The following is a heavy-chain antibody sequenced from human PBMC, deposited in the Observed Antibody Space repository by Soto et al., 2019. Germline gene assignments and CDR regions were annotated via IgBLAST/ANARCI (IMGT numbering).Heavy chain of an antibody. Sequence: GGSLRVSCAASGFTFSSYAMHWGRQAPGKGLEWVAVISYDGSNKYYADSVKGRFTISRDNSKNTLYLQMNSLRAEDTAVYYCARDGWNYNYYYGMDVWGQGTTVTVSS. CDR2: ISYDGSNK. V-gene: IGHV3-30-3*01. J-gene: IGHJ6*02. D-gene: IGHD1-1*01. CDR1: GFTFSSYA. CDR3: ARDGWNYNYYYGMDV.